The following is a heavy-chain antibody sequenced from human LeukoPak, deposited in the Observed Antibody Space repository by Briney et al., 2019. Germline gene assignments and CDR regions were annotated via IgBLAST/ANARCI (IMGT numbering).Heavy chain of an antibody. CDR3: AKADGENYYDSSGYLGGFDY. J-gene: IGHJ4*02. CDR2: INPNSGGT. CDR1: GYTFTGYY. D-gene: IGHD3-22*01. Sequence: ASVKVSCKASGYTFTGYYMHWVRQAPGQGLEWMGWINPNSGGTNYAQKFQGRVTMTRDTSISTAYMELSRLRSDDTAVYYCAKADGENYYDSSGYLGGFDYWGQGTLVTVSS. V-gene: IGHV1-2*02.